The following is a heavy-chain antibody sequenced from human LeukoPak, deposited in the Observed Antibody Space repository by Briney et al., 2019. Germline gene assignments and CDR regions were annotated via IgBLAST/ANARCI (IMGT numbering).Heavy chain of an antibody. J-gene: IGHJ4*02. CDR2: IKLDGSEK. CDR3: ARIGMATISYFDY. D-gene: IGHD5-24*01. Sequence: PGGSLRLSCAASGFTFSSHWMSWVRQAPGKGLEWVANIKLDGSEKYYVDSVKGRFTISRDNGKNSLYLQMNSLRAEDTAVYFRARIGMATISYFDYWGQGTLVTVSS. CDR1: GFTFSSHW. V-gene: IGHV3-7*01.